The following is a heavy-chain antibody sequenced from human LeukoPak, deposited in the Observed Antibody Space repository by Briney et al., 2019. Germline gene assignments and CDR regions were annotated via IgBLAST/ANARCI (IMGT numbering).Heavy chain of an antibody. Sequence: PGGSLRLSCAASGFTFSSYAMHWVRQAPGKGLEWVAVISYDGSNKYYADSVKGRFTISRDNSKNTLYLQMNSLRAEDTAVYYCARVQGEEPRWLQLGYYFDYWGQGTLVTVSS. J-gene: IGHJ4*02. CDR1: GFTFSSYA. CDR3: ARVQGEEPRWLQLGYYFDY. V-gene: IGHV3-30*04. D-gene: IGHD5-24*01. CDR2: ISYDGSNK.